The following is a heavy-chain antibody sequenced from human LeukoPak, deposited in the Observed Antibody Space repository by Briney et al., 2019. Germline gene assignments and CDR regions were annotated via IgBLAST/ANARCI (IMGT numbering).Heavy chain of an antibody. CDR2: ISGSGGST. Sequence: GGSLRLSCAASGFTFSSYAMSWVRQAPGKGLEWVSAISGSGGSTYYADSVKGRFTISRDKSKNTLYLQMNSLRAEDTAVYYCAKARGYCSSTSCYPIAGFDYWGQGTLVTVSS. CDR3: AKARGYCSSTSCYPIAGFDY. V-gene: IGHV3-23*01. J-gene: IGHJ4*02. D-gene: IGHD2-2*03. CDR1: GFTFSSYA.